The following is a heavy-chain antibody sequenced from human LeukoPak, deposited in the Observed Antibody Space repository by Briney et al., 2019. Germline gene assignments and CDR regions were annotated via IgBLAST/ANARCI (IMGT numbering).Heavy chain of an antibody. CDR2: ISYDGNSK. J-gene: IGHJ5*02. V-gene: IGHV3-30*03. D-gene: IGHD3-22*01. CDR1: GLSFSTSV. Sequence: GGSLRLSCAASGLSFSTSVIHWVRQAPRKGLEWVAVISYDGNSKFYGDSVKGRFTISRDNSKNTLFLQMNSLRPDDTAVYYCARDHRPDYYDSSGFYPYFDRWGQGTLVTVSS. CDR3: ARDHRPDYYDSSGFYPYFDR.